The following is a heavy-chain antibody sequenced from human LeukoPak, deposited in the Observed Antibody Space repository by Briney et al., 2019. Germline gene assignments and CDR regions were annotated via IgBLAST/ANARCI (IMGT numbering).Heavy chain of an antibody. V-gene: IGHV4-59*01. CDR2: IHYTGST. D-gene: IGHD3-22*01. CDR1: GGSISSYY. CDR3: AGEGYFDSSGYASWRFDI. J-gene: IGHJ3*02. Sequence: SETLSLTCTASGGSISSYYWSWIRQSPGKGLECIGYIHYTGSTNYNPSLKSRVTISVDTSKNQFSLKLTSVTTADTAVYYCAGEGYFDSSGYASWRFDIWGQGTMVTVSS.